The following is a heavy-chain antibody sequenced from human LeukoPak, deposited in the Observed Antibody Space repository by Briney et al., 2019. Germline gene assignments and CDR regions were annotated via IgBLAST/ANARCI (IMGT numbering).Heavy chain of an antibody. J-gene: IGHJ3*02. Sequence: GGSLTLSCAASGFTFSSYALTWLRQAPGKGLEWVSAFSGSGGSTYYADSVKGRFTISRDNAKNSLYLQMNSLRAEDTAVYYCARDYYDSSGWMFDAFDIWGQGTMVTVSS. CDR2: FSGSGGST. CDR1: GFTFSSYA. V-gene: IGHV3-23*01. D-gene: IGHD3-22*01. CDR3: ARDYYDSSGWMFDAFDI.